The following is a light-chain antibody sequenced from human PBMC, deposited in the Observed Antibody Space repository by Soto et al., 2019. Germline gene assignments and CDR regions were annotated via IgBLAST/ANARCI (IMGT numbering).Light chain of an antibody. J-gene: IGKJ2*01. CDR3: LQYNDWPYT. V-gene: IGKV3-15*01. CDR2: GKS. Sequence: EIVVTQSPATLSVSPGDRATLSCRASQNVGINLAWYQQKPGQAPRLLIYGKSTRATRIPARFSGIGSGTEFTLAISSLQSEDFALYYCLQYNDWPYTFGQGTKLEIK. CDR1: QNVGIN.